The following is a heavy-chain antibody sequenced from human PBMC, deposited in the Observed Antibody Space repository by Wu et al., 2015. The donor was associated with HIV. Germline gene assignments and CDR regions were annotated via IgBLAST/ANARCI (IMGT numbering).Heavy chain of an antibody. J-gene: IGHJ4*02. CDR2: IIPIFGTA. V-gene: IGHV1-69*12. CDR3: ARGPPSYDFWSGPTGPFDY. CDR1: GGTFSSYA. D-gene: IGHD3-3*01. Sequence: QVQLVQSGAEVKKPGSSVKVSCKASGGTFSSYAISWVRQAPGQGLEWMGGIIPIFGTANYAQKFQGRVTITADESTSTAYMELSSLRSEDTAVYYCARGPPSYDFWSGPTGPFDYWGQGTLVTVSS.